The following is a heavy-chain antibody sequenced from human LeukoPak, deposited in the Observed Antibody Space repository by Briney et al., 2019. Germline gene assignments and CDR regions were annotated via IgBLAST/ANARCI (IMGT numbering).Heavy chain of an antibody. D-gene: IGHD2-2*01. CDR2: IYWDDDK. Sequence: SGPTLVKPTQTLTLTCTFSGFSLSTSGVGVGWIRQPPGKALEWLALIYWDDDKRYSPSLKSRLTITKDTSKNQVVLTMTNMDPVDTATYYCAHSPTIVVVPAATFDYWGQGTLVTVSS. CDR3: AHSPTIVVVPAATFDY. J-gene: IGHJ4*02. V-gene: IGHV2-5*02. CDR1: GFSLSTSGVG.